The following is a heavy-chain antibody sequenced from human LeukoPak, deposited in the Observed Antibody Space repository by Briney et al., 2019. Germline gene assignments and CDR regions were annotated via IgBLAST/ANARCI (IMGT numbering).Heavy chain of an antibody. V-gene: IGHV1-69*04. CDR3: ARIGGRRCDY. Sequence: ASVKVSCKASGGTFSSYAISWVRQAPGQGLEWMGRIIPILGIANYAQKLQGRVTMTTDTSTSTAYMELRSLRSDDTAVYYCARIGGRRCDYWGQGTLVTVSS. J-gene: IGHJ4*02. CDR1: GGTFSSYA. D-gene: IGHD1-26*01. CDR2: IIPILGIA.